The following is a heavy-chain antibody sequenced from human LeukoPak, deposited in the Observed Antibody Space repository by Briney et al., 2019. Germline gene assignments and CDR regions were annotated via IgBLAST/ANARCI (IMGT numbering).Heavy chain of an antibody. D-gene: IGHD2-21*01. V-gene: IGHV4-4*02. CDR1: GASISTNW. J-gene: IGHJ6*02. CDR2: IWHSGFT. Sequence: SETLSLTCAVSGASISTNWWSWVRQPPGKGLEWIGEIWHSGFTNYNPSLQSRVTISVDNSNNRFSLMLSSVTAADTAVYYCARHISGYNAMDVWGQGTTVSVSS. CDR3: ARHISGYNAMDV.